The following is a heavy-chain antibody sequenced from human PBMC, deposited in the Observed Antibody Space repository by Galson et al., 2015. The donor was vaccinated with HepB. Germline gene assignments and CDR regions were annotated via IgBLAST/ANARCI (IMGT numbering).Heavy chain of an antibody. CDR3: ARGITISGVVILRPIYGMDV. V-gene: IGHV3-33*01. D-gene: IGHD3-3*01. CDR1: GFTFSSYG. J-gene: IGHJ6*02. CDR2: IWYDGSNK. Sequence: SLRLSCAASGFTFSSYGMHWVRQAPGKGLEWVAVIWYDGSNKYYADSVKGRFTISRDNSKNTLYLQMNSLRAEDTAVYYCARGITISGVVILRPIYGMDVWGQGTTVTVSS.